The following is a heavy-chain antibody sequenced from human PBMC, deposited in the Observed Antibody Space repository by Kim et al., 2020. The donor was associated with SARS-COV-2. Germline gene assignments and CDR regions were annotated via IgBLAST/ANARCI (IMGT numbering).Heavy chain of an antibody. CDR3: AKDLGSFWRPTGESTGKGVDY. CDR2: ISGSGGST. J-gene: IGHJ4*02. Sequence: GGSLRLSCAASGFTFSSYAMSWVRQAPGKGLEWVSAISGSGGSTYYADSVKGRFTISRDNSKNTLYLQMNSLRAEDTAVYYCAKDLGSFWRPTGESTGKGVDYWGQGTLVTVSS. CDR1: GFTFSSYA. V-gene: IGHV3-23*01. D-gene: IGHD3-10*01.